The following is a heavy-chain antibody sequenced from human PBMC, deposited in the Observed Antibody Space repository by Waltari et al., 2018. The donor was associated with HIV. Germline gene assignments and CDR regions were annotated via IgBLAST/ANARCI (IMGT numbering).Heavy chain of an antibody. J-gene: IGHJ6*02. D-gene: IGHD3-10*01. CDR3: ARCLWFGGEYGMDV. CDR2: TYYSGST. V-gene: IGHV4-59*01. CDR1: GGSISRYY. Sequence: QVQLQESGPGLVKPSETLSLTCTVSGGSISRYYWSWIRQPPGKGLEWIGYTYYSGSTSYIPSLRSRFTISVDTSKNQFSLKLSSVTAADTAVYYCARCLWFGGEYGMDVWGQGTTVTVSS.